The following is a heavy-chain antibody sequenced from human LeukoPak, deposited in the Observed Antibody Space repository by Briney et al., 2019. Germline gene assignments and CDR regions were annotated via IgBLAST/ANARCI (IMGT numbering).Heavy chain of an antibody. J-gene: IGHJ4*02. CDR2: ISWNSGSI. Sequence: GGSLRLSCAASGFTFDDYAMHWVRQAPGKGLEWVSGISWNSGSIGYADSVKGRFTISRDNAKNSLYLQMNSLRAEDTALYYCAKSEGPDGSGYYTIDYWGQGTLVTVSS. CDR1: GFTFDDYA. CDR3: AKSEGPDGSGYYTIDY. V-gene: IGHV3-9*01. D-gene: IGHD3-22*01.